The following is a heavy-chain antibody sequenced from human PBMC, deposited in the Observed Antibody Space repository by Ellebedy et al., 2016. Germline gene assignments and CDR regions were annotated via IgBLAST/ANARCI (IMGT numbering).Heavy chain of an antibody. V-gene: IGHV1-8*02. J-gene: IGHJ4*02. CDR2: MNPNTGNT. D-gene: IGHD6-13*01. CDR3: ARGWQGIPAAGTSDY. CDR1: GYTFTSYD. Sequence: ASVKVSXKASGYTFTSYDINWVRQATGQGLEWMGWMNPNTGNTGCAQQFQGRVIMTRNTSISTAYMEMSSLGSEDTAMYYCARGWQGIPAAGTSDYWGQGTLVTVSS.